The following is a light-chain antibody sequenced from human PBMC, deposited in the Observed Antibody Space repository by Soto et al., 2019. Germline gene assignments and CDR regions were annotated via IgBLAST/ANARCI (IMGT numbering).Light chain of an antibody. J-gene: IGLJ2*01. CDR3: SSYTSGTTLVV. V-gene: IGLV2-14*01. Sequence: QSALTQPASVSGSPGQSITISCTGTSSDVGGYDYVSWYQQVPGKAPKLIIYDVGDRPSGVSNRFSGSKSGNTASLTISGLQAEDEADYYCSSYTSGTTLVVFGGGTKLTVL. CDR2: DVG. CDR1: SSDVGGYDY.